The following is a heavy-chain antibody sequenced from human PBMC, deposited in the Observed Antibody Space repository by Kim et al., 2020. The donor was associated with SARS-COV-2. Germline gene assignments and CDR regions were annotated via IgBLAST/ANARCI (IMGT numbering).Heavy chain of an antibody. J-gene: IGHJ3*02. CDR3: ARDSSPGSVRAFDI. Sequence: PTFQGRVTITADESTSTAYMELSSLRAEDTAVYYCARDSSPGSVRAFDIWGQGTMVTVSS. D-gene: IGHD2-2*01. V-gene: IGHV1-69*01.